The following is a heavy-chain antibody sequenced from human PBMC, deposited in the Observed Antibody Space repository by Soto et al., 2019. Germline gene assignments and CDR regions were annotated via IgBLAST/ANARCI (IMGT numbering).Heavy chain of an antibody. CDR1: GFTFSSYS. J-gene: IGHJ4*02. CDR3: ARPALSYGSGSYYNY. Sequence: PGGSLRLSCAASGFTFSSYSMNWVRQAPGKGLEWVSSISSSSSYIYYADSVKGRFTISRDNAKNSLYLQMNSLRAEDTAVYYCARPALSYGSGSYYNYWGQGTLVTVSS. CDR2: ISSSSSYI. V-gene: IGHV3-21*01. D-gene: IGHD3-10*01.